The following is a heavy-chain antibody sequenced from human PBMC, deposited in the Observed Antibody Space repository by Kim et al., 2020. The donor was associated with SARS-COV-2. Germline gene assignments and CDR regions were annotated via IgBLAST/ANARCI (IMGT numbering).Heavy chain of an antibody. Sequence: ASVKVSCKASGYTFTSYYMHWVRQAPGQGLEWMGIINPSGGSTSYAQKFQGRVTMTRDTSTSTVYMELSSLRSEDTAVYYCARVVMVRGVISRSYYFDYWGQGTLVTVAS. CDR1: GYTFTSYY. V-gene: IGHV1-46*01. CDR2: INPSGGST. CDR3: ARVVMVRGVISRSYYFDY. D-gene: IGHD3-10*01. J-gene: IGHJ4*02.